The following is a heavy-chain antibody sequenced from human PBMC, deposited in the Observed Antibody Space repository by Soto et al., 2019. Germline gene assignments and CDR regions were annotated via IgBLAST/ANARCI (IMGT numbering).Heavy chain of an antibody. V-gene: IGHV4-31*03. D-gene: IGHD3-10*01. CDR2: IYYSGST. CDR3: ARERGEVGGSGSYRWFDP. Sequence: QVQLQESGPGLVKPSQTLSLTCTVSGGSISSGGYYWSWIRQHPGKGLEWIGYIYYSGSTYYNPSLKSRVTIAVDTSKNQFSLKRSSVTAADTAVYYCARERGEVGGSGSYRWFDPWGQGTLVTVSS. J-gene: IGHJ5*02. CDR1: GGSISSGGYY.